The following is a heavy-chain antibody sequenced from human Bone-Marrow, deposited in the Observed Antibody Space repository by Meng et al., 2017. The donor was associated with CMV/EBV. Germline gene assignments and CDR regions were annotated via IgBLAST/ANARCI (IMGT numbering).Heavy chain of an antibody. CDR1: GYTYTGYY. J-gene: IGHJ5*02. CDR2: INAKSGGT. D-gene: IGHD6-6*01. Sequence: ASVKVSCKASGYTYTGYYMHWVRQAPGQGLEWMGWINAKSGGTNYAQRFQGRVTMTRDTSISTAYMELSRLRSDDTAVYYCARDAIAAHSWWFDPWGQGTLVTVSS. CDR3: ARDAIAAHSWWFDP. V-gene: IGHV1-2*02.